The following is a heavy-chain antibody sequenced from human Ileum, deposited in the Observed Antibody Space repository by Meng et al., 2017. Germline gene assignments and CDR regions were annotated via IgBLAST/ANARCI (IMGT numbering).Heavy chain of an antibody. CDR1: GGSITSGDYY. CDR2: IFYTGAT. Sequence: QVQLQESGPGLVKPSQTLSLNCTVSGGSITSGDYYWSWIRQPPGKGLEWIGYIFYTGATYSNPSLKSRVTVSLDTSKGQFSLKLSSVTAADTAIYYCVSERRRSYFFDYWGQGTLVTVSS. J-gene: IGHJ4*02. V-gene: IGHV4-30-4*01. CDR3: VSERRRSYFFDY.